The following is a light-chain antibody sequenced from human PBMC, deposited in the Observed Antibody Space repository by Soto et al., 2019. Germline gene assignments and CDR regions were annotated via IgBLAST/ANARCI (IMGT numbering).Light chain of an antibody. CDR2: DAS. CDR1: QNIDNY. Sequence: IEVTQSPSSLAASLGDSVTITCQASQNIDNYLNWYQQXPGRAPQLLIYDASNSEAGAPSRFRGSGSGTDFTFTISRLQPEDIATYYCQQYESLPTFGQGTRLEIK. J-gene: IGKJ5*01. CDR3: QQYESLPT. V-gene: IGKV1-33*01.